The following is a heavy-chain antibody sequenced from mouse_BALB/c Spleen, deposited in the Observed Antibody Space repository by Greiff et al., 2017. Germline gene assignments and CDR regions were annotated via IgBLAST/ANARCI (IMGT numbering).Heavy chain of an antibody. CDR2: ISYDGSN. CDR1: GYSITSGYY. CDR3: ARDDYDYDEGYAMDY. Sequence: EVQRVESGPGLVKPSQSLSLTCSVTGYSITSGYYWNWIRQFPGNKLEWMGYISYDGSNNYNPSLKNRISITRDTSKNQFFLKLNSVTTEDTATYYCARDDYDYDEGYAMDYWGQGTSVTVSS. D-gene: IGHD2-4*01. J-gene: IGHJ4*01. V-gene: IGHV3-6*02.